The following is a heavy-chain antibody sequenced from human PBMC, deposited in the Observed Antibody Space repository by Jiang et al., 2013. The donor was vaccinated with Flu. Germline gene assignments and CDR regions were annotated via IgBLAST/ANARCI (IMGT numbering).Heavy chain of an antibody. CDR3: ARLNSYWFDP. Sequence: GLVKPSETLSLTCTVSGGSISSSSYYWGWIRQPPGKGLEWIGSIYYSGSTYYNPSLKSRVTISVDTSKNQFSLKLSSVTAADTAVYYCARLNSYWFDPWGQGTLVTVSS. CDR1: GGSISSSSYY. J-gene: IGHJ5*02. V-gene: IGHV4-39*01. CDR2: IYYSGST.